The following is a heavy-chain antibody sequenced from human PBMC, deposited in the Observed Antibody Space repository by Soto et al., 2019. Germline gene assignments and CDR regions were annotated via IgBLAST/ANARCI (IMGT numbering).Heavy chain of an antibody. D-gene: IGHD1-26*01. V-gene: IGHV3-33*01. J-gene: IGHJ6*02. CDR1: GFTFSSYG. CDR3: ARDWGSDSSGWEEWELQDRSYGMDV. Sequence: PGGSLRLSCAASGFTFSSYGMHWVRQAPGKGLEWVAVIWYDGSNKYYADSVKGRFTISRDNSKNTLYLQMNSLRAEDTAVYYCARDWGSDSSGWEEWELQDRSYGMDVWGQGTTVTVSS. CDR2: IWYDGSNK.